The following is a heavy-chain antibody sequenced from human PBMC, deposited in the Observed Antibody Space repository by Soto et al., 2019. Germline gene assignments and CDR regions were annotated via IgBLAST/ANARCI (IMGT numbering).Heavy chain of an antibody. J-gene: IGHJ4*02. CDR1: GFTFSSYA. D-gene: IGHD3-9*01. Sequence: PVESLKISCAASGFTFSSYAMSWVRQAPGKGLEWVSAISGSGGSTYYADSVKGRFTISRDNSKNTLYLQMNSLRAEDTAVYYCAKVPTVFGFDYWGQGTLVTVSS. CDR3: AKVPTVFGFDY. V-gene: IGHV3-23*01. CDR2: ISGSGGST.